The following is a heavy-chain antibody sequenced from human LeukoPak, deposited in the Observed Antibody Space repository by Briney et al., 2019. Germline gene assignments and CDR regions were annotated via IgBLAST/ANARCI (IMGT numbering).Heavy chain of an antibody. V-gene: IGHV1-69*04. J-gene: IGHJ6*02. Sequence: ASVKVSCKASGGTFSSYAISWVRQAPGQGLEWMGRIIPILGIANYAQKFQGRVTITADKSTSTAYMELSSLRSEDTAVYYCASYYGSGSYYAPYCYGMDVWGQGTTVTVSS. CDR3: ASYYGSGSYYAPYCYGMDV. CDR1: GGTFSSYA. CDR2: IIPILGIA. D-gene: IGHD3-10*01.